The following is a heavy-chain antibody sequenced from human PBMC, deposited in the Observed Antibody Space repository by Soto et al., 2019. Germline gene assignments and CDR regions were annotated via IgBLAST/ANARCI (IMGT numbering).Heavy chain of an antibody. V-gene: IGHV1-18*01. Sequence: GASVKVSCKASGYTFTSYGISWVRQAPGQGLEWMGWISAYNGNTNYAQKLQGRVTMTTDTSTSTAYMELRSLRSDDTAVYYCARGVFSGVLMVYSSYWFDPWGQGTLVTVSS. CDR1: GYTFTSYG. CDR2: ISAYNGNT. CDR3: ARGVFSGVLMVYSSYWFDP. D-gene: IGHD2-8*01. J-gene: IGHJ5*02.